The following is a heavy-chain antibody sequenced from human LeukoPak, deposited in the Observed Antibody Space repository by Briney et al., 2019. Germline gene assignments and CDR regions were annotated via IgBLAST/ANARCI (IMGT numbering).Heavy chain of an antibody. V-gene: IGHV3-53*01. J-gene: IGHJ2*01. Sequence: GGSLTLSCAASGFTVSTKYMSWVRQAPGKGLEWVSIIYGGESTYYAESVKGRFIVSRDNSKNTLYLQMNSLRVDDTAVYSCARVGDHYHWYFDLWGRGTLVTISS. CDR3: ARVGDHYHWYFDL. CDR2: IYGGEST. CDR1: GFTVSTKY. D-gene: IGHD3-10*01.